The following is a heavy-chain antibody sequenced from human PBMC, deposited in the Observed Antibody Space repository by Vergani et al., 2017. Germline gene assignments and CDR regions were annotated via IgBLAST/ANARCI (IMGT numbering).Heavy chain of an antibody. D-gene: IGHD2/OR15-2a*01. Sequence: EKQLVQSGSETKKPGESLKISCQAFGYIFSNFWIGWVRQRPGRGLEWMGIIYPGDSEVKSNPTFRGQVIFSVDTSVNTAYLQWRSLQASDTDTYFCARGAHGAEYWGSFQLWGQGTIIAVSS. J-gene: IGHJ3*01. CDR3: ARGAHGAEYWGSFQL. V-gene: IGHV5-51*01. CDR2: IYPGDSEV. CDR1: GYIFSNFW.